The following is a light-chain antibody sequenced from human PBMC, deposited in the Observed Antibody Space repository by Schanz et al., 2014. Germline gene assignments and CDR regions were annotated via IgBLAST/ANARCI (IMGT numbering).Light chain of an antibody. V-gene: IGKV3-15*01. CDR1: QSVSSN. CDR3: QHYSLSPL. J-gene: IGKJ1*01. CDR2: GAS. Sequence: EIVMTQSPATLSVSPGERATLSCRASQSVSSNLAWYQQKPGQAPRLLIYGASTRATGIPARFSGSGSGTVFTLTISRLEPEDFAVYYCQHYSLSPLFGQGTKVEI.